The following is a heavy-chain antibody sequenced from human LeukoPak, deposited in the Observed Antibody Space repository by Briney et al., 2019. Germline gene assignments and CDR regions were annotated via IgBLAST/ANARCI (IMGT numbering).Heavy chain of an antibody. D-gene: IGHD6-6*01. Sequence: GGSLRLSCAASGFTFSTYGMHWVRQAPGKGLEWVAFIPKDGSNKFYADSVKGRFTVARDNSKNTLSLQMNSLRPEDTALYYCAKARGISAPTGYYYYMDFWAEGTTVTVSS. CDR1: GFTFSTYG. CDR3: AKARGISAPTGYYYYMDF. V-gene: IGHV3-30*02. J-gene: IGHJ6*03. CDR2: IPKDGSNK.